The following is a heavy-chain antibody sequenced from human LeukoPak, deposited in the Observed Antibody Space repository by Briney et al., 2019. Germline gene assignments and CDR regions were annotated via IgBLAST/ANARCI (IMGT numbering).Heavy chain of an antibody. V-gene: IGHV4-31*03. CDR3: ASTTIGYCSSTSCHDAFDI. Sequence: PSETLSLTCTVSGGSISSGGYYWSWIRQHPGKGLEWIGYIYYSGSTYHNPSLKSRVTISVDTSKNQFSLKLSSVTAADTAVYYCASTTIGYCSSTSCHDAFDIWGQGTMVTVSS. CDR2: IYYSGST. CDR1: GGSISSGGYY. J-gene: IGHJ3*02. D-gene: IGHD2-2*01.